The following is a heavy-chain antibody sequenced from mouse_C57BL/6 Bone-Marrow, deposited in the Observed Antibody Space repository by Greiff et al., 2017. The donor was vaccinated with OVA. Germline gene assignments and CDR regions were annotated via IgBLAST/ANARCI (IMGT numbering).Heavy chain of an antibody. V-gene: IGHV5-16*01. J-gene: IGHJ1*03. CDR1: GFTFSDYY. Sequence: EVNLVESEGGLVQPGSSMKLSCTASGFTFSDYYMAWVRQVPEKGLEWVANINYDGSSTYYLDSLKSRFIISRDNAKNILYLQMSSLKSEDTATYYCARDVSGNWYFDVWGTGTTVTVSS. CDR2: INYDGSST. D-gene: IGHD1-1*01. CDR3: ARDVSGNWYFDV.